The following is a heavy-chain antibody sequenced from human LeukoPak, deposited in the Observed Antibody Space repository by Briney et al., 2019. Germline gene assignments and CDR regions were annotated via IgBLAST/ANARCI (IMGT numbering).Heavy chain of an antibody. CDR2: ISSSSSYI. CDR3: ARDKTAQLDKYNYYMDV. J-gene: IGHJ6*03. V-gene: IGHV3-21*01. D-gene: IGHD6-13*01. CDR1: GFTFSTYN. Sequence: GGSLRLSCAASGFTFSTYNMNWVRQAPGKGLEWVSSISSSSSYIYYADSVKGRFTISRDNAKNSLYLQMNSLRAEDTAVYYCARDKTAQLDKYNYYMDVWGKGTTVTISS.